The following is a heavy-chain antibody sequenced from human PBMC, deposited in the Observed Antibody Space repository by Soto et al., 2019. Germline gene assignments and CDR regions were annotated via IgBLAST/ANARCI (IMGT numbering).Heavy chain of an antibody. V-gene: IGHV5-10-1*03. Sequence: EVQLVQSGAEVKKPGESLRISCKGSGYSFTTYWITWVRQVPGKGLEWMGRIDPSDSYANYSPSFQGHVTMSADKSISTAYLQWSSLKASDTAMYYCGRVRVDKAEGWFDPWGQGTLVTVSS. CDR2: IDPSDSYA. CDR1: GYSFTTYW. J-gene: IGHJ5*02. D-gene: IGHD5-12*01. CDR3: GRVRVDKAEGWFDP.